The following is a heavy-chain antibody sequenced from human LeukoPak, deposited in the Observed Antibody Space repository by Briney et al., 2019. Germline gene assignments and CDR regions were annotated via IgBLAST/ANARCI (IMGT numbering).Heavy chain of an antibody. D-gene: IGHD2-2*01. J-gene: IGHJ4*02. Sequence: ASVKVSCKASGGTFSSYAISWVRQAPGQGLEWMGWINPNSGDTNYAQKFQGRVTMTRDTSISTAYMELSRLRSDDTAVYYCARSTFHCSSTSCPSELFDYWGQGTLVTVSS. CDR2: INPNSGDT. V-gene: IGHV1-2*02. CDR1: GGTFSSYA. CDR3: ARSTFHCSSTSCPSELFDY.